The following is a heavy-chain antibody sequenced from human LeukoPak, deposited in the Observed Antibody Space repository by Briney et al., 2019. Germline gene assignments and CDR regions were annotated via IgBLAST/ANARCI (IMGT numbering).Heavy chain of an antibody. CDR1: GYTFTSYD. J-gene: IGHJ6*02. CDR3: ARTYYDFWSGYYYYYYYGMDV. Sequence: ASVKVSCKASGYTFTSYDINWVRQATGQGLEWMGWMNPNSGNTGYAQKFQGRVTMTRNTSISTAYMELSSLRSEDTAAYYCARTYYDFWSGYYYYYYYGMDVWGQGTTVTVSS. CDR2: MNPNSGNT. D-gene: IGHD3-3*01. V-gene: IGHV1-8*01.